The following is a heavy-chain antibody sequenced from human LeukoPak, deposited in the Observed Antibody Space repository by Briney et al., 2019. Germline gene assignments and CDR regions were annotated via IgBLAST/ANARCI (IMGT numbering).Heavy chain of an antibody. CDR2: ISSSGSTI. CDR1: GFTFNTYE. J-gene: IGHJ4*02. CDR3: ARGGWNYVFNY. V-gene: IGHV3-48*03. Sequence: GGSLRLSCAASGFTFNTYEMNWVRQAPGKGLEWVSYISSSGSTIYYADYVKGRFTISRDNAKNSLYLQMNSLRAEDTAVYYCARGGWNYVFNYWGQGTLVPVSS. D-gene: IGHD1-7*01.